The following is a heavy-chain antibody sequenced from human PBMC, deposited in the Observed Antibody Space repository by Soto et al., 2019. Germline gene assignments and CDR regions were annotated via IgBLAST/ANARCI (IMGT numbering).Heavy chain of an antibody. D-gene: IGHD2-15*01. CDR3: ARLEYCSGGSCYSDPYYCYGMDV. V-gene: IGHV1-46*03. J-gene: IGHJ6*02. CDR2: INPSGGST. CDR1: GYTFTSYY. Sequence: ASVKVSCKASGYTFTSYYMHWVRQAPGQGLEWMGIINPSGGSTSYAQKFQGRVTMTRDTSTSTVYMELSSLRSEDTAVYYCARLEYCSGGSCYSDPYYCYGMDVWAQGTTVPVSS.